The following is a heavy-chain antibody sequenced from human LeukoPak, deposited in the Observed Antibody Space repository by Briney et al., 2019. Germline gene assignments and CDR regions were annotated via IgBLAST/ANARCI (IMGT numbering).Heavy chain of an antibody. J-gene: IGHJ6*02. CDR3: ARGGGLDV. CDR2: ISWNSGSI. Sequence: GRSLRLSCAGSGFIFNNYAMHWVRQPPGKGLEWVSGISWNSGSIDYADSVKGRFTISRDNAKNSLYLQMSNLRAEDTAVYFCARGGGLDVWGQGATVTLSS. CDR1: GFIFNNYA. V-gene: IGHV3-9*01. D-gene: IGHD3-16*01.